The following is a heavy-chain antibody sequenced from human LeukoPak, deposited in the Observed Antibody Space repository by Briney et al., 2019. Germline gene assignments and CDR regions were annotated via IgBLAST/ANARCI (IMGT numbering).Heavy chain of an antibody. CDR1: GFSFSDTY. CDR3: TTESSGSLPY. J-gene: IGHJ4*02. CDR2: IKNKADRGEI. V-gene: IGHV3-15*07. Sequence: GRTLRLSCAASGFSFSDTYINWVRQIPGTGREGVGLIKNKADRGEIEYAAPVKDRFTISRDDSKNTVYLQMSSLKTEDTAVYYCTTESSGSLPYWGQGTLVTVSS. D-gene: IGHD1-26*01.